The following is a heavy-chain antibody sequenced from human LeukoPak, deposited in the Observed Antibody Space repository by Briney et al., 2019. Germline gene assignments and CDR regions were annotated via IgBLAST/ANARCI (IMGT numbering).Heavy chain of an antibody. CDR1: GGTFSSYA. CDR3: AREHYGDYANQY. CDR2: IIPIFGTA. D-gene: IGHD4-17*01. J-gene: IGHJ4*02. V-gene: IGHV1-69*05. Sequence: GSSVKASCKASGGTFSSYAISWVRQAPGQGLEWMGRIIPIFGTANYAQKFQGRVTITTDESTSTAYMELSSLRSDDTAVYYCAREHYGDYANQYWGQGTLVTVSS.